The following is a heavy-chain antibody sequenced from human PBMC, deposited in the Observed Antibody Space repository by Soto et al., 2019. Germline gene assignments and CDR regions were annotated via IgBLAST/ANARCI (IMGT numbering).Heavy chain of an antibody. J-gene: IGHJ6*02. V-gene: IGHV4-34*01. Sequence: SETLSLTCAVYGGSFSGYYWSWIRQPPGKGLEWIGEINHSGSTNYNPSLKSRVTISVDTSKNRFSLKLSSVTAADTAVYYCARLNWNDYYYYGMDVWGQGTTVTVSS. D-gene: IGHD1-1*01. CDR1: GGSFSGYY. CDR2: INHSGST. CDR3: ARLNWNDYYYYGMDV.